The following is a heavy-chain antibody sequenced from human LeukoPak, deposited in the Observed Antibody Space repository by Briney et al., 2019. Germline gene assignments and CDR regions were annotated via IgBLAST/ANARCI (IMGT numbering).Heavy chain of an antibody. CDR1: GFTVSSNY. Sequence: PGGSLRLSCAASGFTVSSNYMSWVRQAPGKGLEWVSSISSSSSYIYYADSVKGRFTISRDNAKNSLYLQMNSLRAEDTAVYYCARDPDYGDPVDYWGQGTLVTVSS. CDR3: ARDPDYGDPVDY. J-gene: IGHJ4*02. V-gene: IGHV3-21*01. D-gene: IGHD4-17*01. CDR2: ISSSSSYI.